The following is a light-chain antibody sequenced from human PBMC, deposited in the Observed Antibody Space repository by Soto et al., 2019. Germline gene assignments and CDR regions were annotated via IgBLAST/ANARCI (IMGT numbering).Light chain of an antibody. CDR1: QGIRNS. Sequence: DIQMTQSPSFLSASVGDRVTITCRASQGIRNSLAWYKHKPGEVPKLLIYAASTLYSGVSSRFSGSGSGTDFTLTIGSLQPEDVAVYYCQKHSSVPFTFGGGTKVEIK. CDR3: QKHSSVPFT. V-gene: IGKV1-27*01. J-gene: IGKJ4*01. CDR2: AAS.